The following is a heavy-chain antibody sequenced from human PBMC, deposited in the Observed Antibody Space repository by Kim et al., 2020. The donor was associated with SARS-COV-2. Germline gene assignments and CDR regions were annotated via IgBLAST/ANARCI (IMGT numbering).Heavy chain of an antibody. J-gene: IGHJ4*02. CDR3: ARSPLGSLTPLSY. V-gene: IGHV4-31*03. CDR2: IYYSGST. CDR1: GGSISSGGYY. Sequence: SETLSLPCTVSGGSISSGGYYWSWIRQHPGKGLEWIGYIYYSGSTYYNPSLKSRVTISVDTSKNQFSLKLSSVTAADTAVYYCARSPLGSLTPLSYWGQGTLVTVSS. D-gene: IGHD1-26*01.